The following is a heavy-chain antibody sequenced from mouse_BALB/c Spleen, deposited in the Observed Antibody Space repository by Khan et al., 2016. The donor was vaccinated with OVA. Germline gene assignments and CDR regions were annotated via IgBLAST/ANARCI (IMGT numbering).Heavy chain of an antibody. CDR1: GYTFTSYT. CDR3: VRDDADHRNDGWFAY. V-gene: IGHV1-4*01. CDR2: INPSNGYT. Sequence: QAQLQLLGAELARPGASVKMSCKASGYTFTSYTIHWIKLRTGQGLEWIGFINPSNGYTNYNQKFKEKATLTADKSSTTVYMQLSSLTADDSVVYNCVRDDADHRNDGWFAYWGQGTLVTVSA. J-gene: IGHJ3*01. D-gene: IGHD2-14*01.